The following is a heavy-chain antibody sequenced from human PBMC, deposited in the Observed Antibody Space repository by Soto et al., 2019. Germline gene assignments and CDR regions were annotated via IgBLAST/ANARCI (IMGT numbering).Heavy chain of an antibody. V-gene: IGHV3-23*01. CDR1: GFPFGDHA. Sequence: GGSLRLSCAASGFPFGDHAMHWVRQAPGKGLEWVSAITGRGDTTYYADSVKGRFTVSRDNSKNTLFLQMMSLRAEDTAVYYCAKDLYVQPPSGWFDPWGQGTVATVSP. CDR2: ITGRGDTT. D-gene: IGHD1-26*01. J-gene: IGHJ5*02. CDR3: AKDLYVQPPSGWFDP.